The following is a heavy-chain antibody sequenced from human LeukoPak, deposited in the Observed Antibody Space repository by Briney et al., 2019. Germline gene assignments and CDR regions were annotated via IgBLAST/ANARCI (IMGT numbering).Heavy chain of an antibody. CDR3: ARLTDYYYMDV. D-gene: IGHD4/OR15-4a*01. CDR1: GGTFSSYA. Sequence: ASVKVSCKASGGTFSSYAISWVRQAPGQGLEWMGWINPNSGGTNYAQKFQGRVTMTRDTSISTAYMELSRLRSDDTAVYYCARLTDYYYMDVWGKGTTVTVSS. V-gene: IGHV1-2*02. CDR2: INPNSGGT. J-gene: IGHJ6*03.